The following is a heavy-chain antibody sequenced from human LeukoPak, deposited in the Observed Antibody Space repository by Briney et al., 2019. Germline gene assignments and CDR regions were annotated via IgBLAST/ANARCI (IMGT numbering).Heavy chain of an antibody. CDR2: IRYDGSNK. CDR3: AKGKWELYYFDY. D-gene: IGHD1-26*01. Sequence: GGSLRLSCAASGFTFSSYGMHWVRQAPGKGLEWVAFIRYDGSNKYYADSVKGRFTISRDNSKNRLYLQMNSLRAEDTAVYYCAKGKWELYYFDYWGQGTLVTVSS. V-gene: IGHV3-30*02. J-gene: IGHJ4*02. CDR1: GFTFSSYG.